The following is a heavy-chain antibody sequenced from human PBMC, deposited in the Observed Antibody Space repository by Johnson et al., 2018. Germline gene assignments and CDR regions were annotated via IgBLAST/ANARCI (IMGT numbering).Heavy chain of an antibody. Sequence: QVQLQESGPGLVKPSETLSLACTVSGVPTRSHYWTWIRQPPGGGLAWIGSIYYPGSYLYNPSLPSRVPMSLDSSKNPFPLKLTSLPAADTAVYFCAGALGSDYWYVDALDIWGQGTMVTVS. J-gene: IGHJ3*02. CDR3: AGALGSDYWYVDALDI. CDR1: GVPTRSHY. CDR2: IYYPGSY. D-gene: IGHD2-21*01. V-gene: IGHV4-59*11.